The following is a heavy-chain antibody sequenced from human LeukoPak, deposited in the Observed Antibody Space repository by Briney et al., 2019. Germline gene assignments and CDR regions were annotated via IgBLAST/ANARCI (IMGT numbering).Heavy chain of an antibody. CDR2: VHKSGRT. V-gene: IGHV4-4*02. CDR3: ARELLGAPSPGAY. Sequence: SDTLPLTCALSTVSGSSGNFWSWVRQPPGERLEWIGEVHKSGRTNYNPSLKTRVTISIDASKNQLSLELTSVTAADTAVYYCARELLGAPSPGAYWGQGTRVTVSS. D-gene: IGHD1-26*01. J-gene: IGHJ4*02. CDR1: TVSGSSGNF.